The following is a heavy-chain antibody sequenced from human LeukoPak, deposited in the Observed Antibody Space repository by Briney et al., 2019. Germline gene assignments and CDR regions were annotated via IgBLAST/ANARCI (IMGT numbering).Heavy chain of an antibody. CDR2: IIPIFGTA. D-gene: IGHD1-20*01. V-gene: IGHV1-69*06. CDR3: AREGPRYNWNRVDYDY. J-gene: IGHJ4*02. Sequence: ASVKVSCKASGGTFSSYAISWVRQAPGQGLEWMGGIIPIFGTANYAQKFQGRVTITADKSTSTAYMELSSLRSEDTAVYYCAREGPRYNWNRVDYDYWGQGTLVTVSS. CDR1: GGTFSSYA.